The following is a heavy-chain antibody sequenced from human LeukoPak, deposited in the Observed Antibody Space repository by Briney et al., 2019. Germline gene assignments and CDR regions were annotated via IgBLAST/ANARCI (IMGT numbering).Heavy chain of an antibody. Sequence: SETLSLTCTVSGGSVSSYYWSWIRQPPGKGLEWIGYIYYSGSTNYNPSLKSRVTISVDTSKNQFSLKLSSVTAADTAVYYCARVSVDSVFWASRYYYMDVWGQGTLVTVSS. J-gene: IGHJ6*03. CDR1: GGSVSSYY. D-gene: IGHD3-9*01. CDR2: IYYSGST. CDR3: ARVSVDSVFWASRYYYMDV. V-gene: IGHV4-59*02.